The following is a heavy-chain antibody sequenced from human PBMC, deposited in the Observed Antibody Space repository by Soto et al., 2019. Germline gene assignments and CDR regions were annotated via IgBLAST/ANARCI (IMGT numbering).Heavy chain of an antibody. J-gene: IGHJ5*02. V-gene: IGHV4-59*01. CDR1: GGSISSNY. CDR2: IYYSGST. CDR3: ARSSVTHTTNWFDP. D-gene: IGHD4-17*01. Sequence: TSETLSLTCTVSGGSISSNYWSWIRQPPGKGLEWIGYIYYSGSTNYNPSLKSRVTISVDTSKNQFSLNMSSVTAADTAVYYCARSSVTHTTNWFDPWGQGTLVTVSS.